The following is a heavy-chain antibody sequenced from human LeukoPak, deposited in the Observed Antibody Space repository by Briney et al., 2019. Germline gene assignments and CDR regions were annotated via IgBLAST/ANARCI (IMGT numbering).Heavy chain of an antibody. CDR3: ARRGRGIVTMIRGAFDH. D-gene: IGHD3-10*01. CDR1: GGSFSGYY. Sequence: SETLSLTCGVYGGSFSGYYWSWVRQSPGKGLEWIGEITHTGTTNYNPSLKNRVTISGDTSQNHFSLTLRSVTAAGTGVYFCARRGRGIVTMIRGAFDHWGQGTLVTVSS. J-gene: IGHJ4*02. V-gene: IGHV4-34*01. CDR2: ITHTGTT.